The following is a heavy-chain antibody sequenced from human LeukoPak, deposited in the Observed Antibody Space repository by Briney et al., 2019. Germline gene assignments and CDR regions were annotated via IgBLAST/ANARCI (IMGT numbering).Heavy chain of an antibody. CDR2: ISSNSSTI. J-gene: IGHJ4*02. Sequence: GGSLRLSCAASGFTFSSYSMNWVRQAPGKRLEWISYISSNSSTIYYADSVKGRFTISRDNAKNSLYLQMNSLRAEDPAVYYCARDLVTTYWGQGTLVTVSS. V-gene: IGHV3-48*04. CDR3: ARDLVTTY. D-gene: IGHD4-23*01. CDR1: GFTFSSYS.